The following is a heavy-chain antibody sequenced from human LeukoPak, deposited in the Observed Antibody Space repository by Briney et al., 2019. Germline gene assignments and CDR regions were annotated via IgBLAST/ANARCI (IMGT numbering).Heavy chain of an antibody. V-gene: IGHV3-30-3*01. Sequence: GGSLRLSCAASGFTFSSYAMHWVRQAPGKGLEWVAVISYDGSNKYYADSVKGRFTISRDNSKNTLYLQMNSLRAEDTAVYYCAKDLARYSSGWYGFDYWGQGTLVTVSS. D-gene: IGHD6-19*01. J-gene: IGHJ4*02. CDR3: AKDLARYSSGWYGFDY. CDR1: GFTFSSYA. CDR2: ISYDGSNK.